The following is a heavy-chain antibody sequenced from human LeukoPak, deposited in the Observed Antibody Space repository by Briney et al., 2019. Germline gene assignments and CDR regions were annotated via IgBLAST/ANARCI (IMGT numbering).Heavy chain of an antibody. Sequence: GGSLRLSCAASGFTFSNDAMTWVRQAPGQGLEWVSIISGSGGSKFYADSVKGRFTISRDNSKNTLYLQMNSLRVDDTAVYYCARDQFRDYFRGADYWGQGTLVTVSS. CDR3: ARDQFRDYFRGADY. CDR1: GFTFSNDA. V-gene: IGHV3-23*01. CDR2: ISGSGGSK. D-gene: IGHD3-16*01. J-gene: IGHJ4*02.